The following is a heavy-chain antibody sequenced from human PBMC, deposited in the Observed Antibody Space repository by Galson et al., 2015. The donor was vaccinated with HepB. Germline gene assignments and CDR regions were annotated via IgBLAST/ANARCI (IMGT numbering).Heavy chain of an antibody. J-gene: IGHJ4*02. CDR2: FDPGDGET. CDR1: GYSLTELS. Sequence: SVKVSCKVAGYSLTELSMHWVRQAPGKGLEWMGGFDPGDGETIYAQKLQGRITLTEDTSTDTAYMELSSLRSEDTAVYYCATDLGWEQRFWGQGTLVTVSS. CDR3: ATDLGWEQRF. V-gene: IGHV1-24*01. D-gene: IGHD1/OR15-1a*01.